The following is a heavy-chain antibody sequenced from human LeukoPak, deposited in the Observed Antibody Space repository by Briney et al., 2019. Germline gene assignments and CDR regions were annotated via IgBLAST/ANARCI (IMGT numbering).Heavy chain of an antibody. CDR1: GYTFTSDY. CDR3: ARVGSGWRQRPYNWFDP. D-gene: IGHD6-19*01. V-gene: IGHV1-46*01. J-gene: IGHJ5*02. Sequence: ASVNVSCKASGYTFTSDYIHWVRQAPGQGLEWMGIINPSGGSTSYAQKFQGRVTMTRNTSISTAYMELSSLRSEDTAVYYCARVGSGWRQRPYNWFDPWGQGTLVTVSS. CDR2: INPSGGST.